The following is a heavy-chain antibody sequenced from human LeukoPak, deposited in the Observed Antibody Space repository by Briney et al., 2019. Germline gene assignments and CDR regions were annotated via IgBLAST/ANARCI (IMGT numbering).Heavy chain of an antibody. V-gene: IGHV4-39*01. J-gene: IGHJ4*02. CDR2: IYKSGST. Sequence: PSETLSLTCIVSGGSICSGRYYSAWIRQPPGKGLEWLGSIYKSGSTSYNPSLKSRVAMSVATSKNQFSLRLSSVTAADTAVYYCARSITSLIPAGYFDYWGQGALVAVSS. D-gene: IGHD2-2*01. CDR3: ARSITSLIPAGYFDY. CDR1: GGSICSGRYY.